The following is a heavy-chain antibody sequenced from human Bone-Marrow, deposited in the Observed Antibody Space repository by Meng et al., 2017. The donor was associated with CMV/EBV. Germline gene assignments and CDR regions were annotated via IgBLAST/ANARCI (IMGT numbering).Heavy chain of an antibody. V-gene: IGHV6-1*01. Sequence: SQTLALTCAISGDSVSSNSAAWNWIRQSPSRGLEWLGRTYYRSKWYNDYAVSVKSRITINPDTSKNQFSLQLNSVTAADTAVYYCARSIAAAGHWIDPWGQGTLVTVSS. CDR3: ARSIAAAGHWIDP. CDR1: GDSVSSNSAA. D-gene: IGHD6-13*01. J-gene: IGHJ5*02. CDR2: TYYRSKWYN.